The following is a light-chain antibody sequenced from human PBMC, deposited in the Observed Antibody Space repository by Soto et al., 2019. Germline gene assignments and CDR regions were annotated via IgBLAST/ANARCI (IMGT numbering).Light chain of an antibody. J-gene: IGLJ2*01. CDR3: GADHGSGSNFVVV. CDR1: SGYSNFK. V-gene: IGLV9-49*03. CDR2: VGTGGIVG. Sequence: QLVLTQPPSASASLGASVTLTCTLSSGYSNFKVDWYQQRPGKGPRFVMRVGTGGIVGSKGDGIPDRFSALGSGLNRYLTIKNIEEEDESDYHCGADHGSGSNFVVVFGGGTQLTVL.